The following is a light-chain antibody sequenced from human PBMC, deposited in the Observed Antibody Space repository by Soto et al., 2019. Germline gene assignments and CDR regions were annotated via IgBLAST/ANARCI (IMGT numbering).Light chain of an antibody. CDR2: AAS. Sequence: DIQLTQSPSFLSASVGDRVTITCRVSQGIVTYLAWYQQKPGKAPKILIYAASTLQSGVPSRFSGSGSGTEFTLTISSLQPEDFATYYCQQLNSYPTFGGGTKVEI. V-gene: IGKV1-9*01. CDR1: QGIVTY. CDR3: QQLNSYPT. J-gene: IGKJ4*01.